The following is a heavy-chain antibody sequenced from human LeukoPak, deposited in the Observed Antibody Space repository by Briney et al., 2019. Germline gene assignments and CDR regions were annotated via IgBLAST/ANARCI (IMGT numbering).Heavy chain of an antibody. V-gene: IGHV4-39*02. J-gene: IGHJ4*02. CDR3: STTNRSWYGVGDY. CDR1: GDSFSSSTYS. D-gene: IGHD6-13*01. CDR2: IYYSGTT. Sequence: SETLSLSCTVSGDSFSSSTYSWGWVRQPPGKGLEWIGSIYYSGTTYYNPSLKSRVTISKDTSKNHFSLKLTSVTAADTALYYCSTTNRSWYGVGDYWGQGTLVTVSS.